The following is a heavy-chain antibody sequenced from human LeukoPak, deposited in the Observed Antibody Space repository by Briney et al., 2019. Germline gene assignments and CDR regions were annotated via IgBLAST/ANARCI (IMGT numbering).Heavy chain of an antibody. D-gene: IGHD4-17*01. J-gene: IGHJ6*02. CDR2: INPNNGNT. CDR3: ATTVTQEYYYHYGLDV. V-gene: IGHV1-8*01. CDR1: GYTFANFD. Sequence: ASVKVSCKASGYTFANFDINWVRQVTGQGLEWMGWINPNNGNTGYAQKFQGRVTLTRDTSISTAYMEVSSLRSEDTAVYYCATTVTQEYYYHYGLDVWGQGTTVTVSS.